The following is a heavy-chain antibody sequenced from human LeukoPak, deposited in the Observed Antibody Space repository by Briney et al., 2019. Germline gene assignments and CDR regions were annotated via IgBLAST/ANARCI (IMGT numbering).Heavy chain of an antibody. CDR1: GFTFSSYA. CDR3: ARELIPQLGVGNRDTNYYYYYGMGV. CDR2: ISYDGSNK. J-gene: IGHJ6*02. D-gene: IGHD2-2*01. V-gene: IGHV3-30-3*01. Sequence: PGRSLRLSCAASGFTFSSYAMHWVRQAPGKGLEWVAVISYDGSNKYYADSVKGRFTISRDNSKNTLYLQMNSLRAEDTAVYYCARELIPQLGVGNRDTNYYYYYGMGVWGQGTTVTVSS.